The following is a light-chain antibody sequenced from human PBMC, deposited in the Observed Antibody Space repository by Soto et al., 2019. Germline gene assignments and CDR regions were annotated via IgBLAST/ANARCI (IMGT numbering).Light chain of an antibody. CDR3: QQANSFPRT. Sequence: DIQMTQSPSSVSASVGDRVTITCRASQGISSWFAWYQQKPGKAPKLLIYAASSLQSGVPSRFSGSGSGTDVTLTISSLQTEDFATYYSQQANSFPRTFGPGTKVDIE. V-gene: IGKV1-12*01. CDR2: AAS. J-gene: IGKJ3*01. CDR1: QGISSW.